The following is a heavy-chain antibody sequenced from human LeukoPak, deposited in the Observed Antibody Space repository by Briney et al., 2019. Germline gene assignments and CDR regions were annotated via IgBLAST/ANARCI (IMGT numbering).Heavy chain of an antibody. CDR2: IHYSGSS. J-gene: IGHJ4*02. CDR1: GGSISSSY. V-gene: IGHV4-59*12. CDR3: ARVYYDSSGSPYFDY. D-gene: IGHD3-22*01. Sequence: SETLSLTCTVSGGSISSSYWSWIRQPPGKGLEGIGYIHYSGSSDYNPSLKSRVTISVDTSKNQFSLKLSSVTAADTAVYYCARVYYDSSGSPYFDYWGQGTLVTVSS.